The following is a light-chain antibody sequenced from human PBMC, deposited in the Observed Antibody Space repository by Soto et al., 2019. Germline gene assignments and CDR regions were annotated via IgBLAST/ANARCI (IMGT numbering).Light chain of an antibody. J-gene: IGKJ1*01. CDR3: QHYNNWHPWT. V-gene: IGKV3-15*01. CDR1: QSVSSK. CDR2: GAS. Sequence: EILITQSPATLSVSPGERATLSCRASQSVSSKIAWYQQKPGQATRLLMYGASTRANGVPARFRGSGSGTDFTLTISALQSEDFAVYYCQHYNNWHPWTFGQGTKVDIK.